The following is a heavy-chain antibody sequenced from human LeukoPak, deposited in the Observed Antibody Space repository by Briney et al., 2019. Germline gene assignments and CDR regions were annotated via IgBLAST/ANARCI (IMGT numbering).Heavy chain of an antibody. CDR3: ARSRYSSSWYPDY. D-gene: IGHD6-13*01. V-gene: IGHV4-39*07. J-gene: IGHJ4*02. CDR2: IYYSGST. CDR1: GGSISSSSYY. Sequence: SETLSLTCTVSGGSISSSSYYWGWIRQPPGKGLEWTGSIYYSGSTYYNPSLKSRVTISVDTSKNQFSLKLSSVTAADTAVYYCARSRYSSSWYPDYWGQGTLVTVSS.